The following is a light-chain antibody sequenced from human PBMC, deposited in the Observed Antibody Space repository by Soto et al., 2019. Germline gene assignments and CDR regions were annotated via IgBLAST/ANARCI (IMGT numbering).Light chain of an antibody. CDR1: QSVSTF. Sequence: EIVLTQSPATLSWSPGERAILSFRASQSVSTFLAWFQQKPGQPPRLLIYNASNRTTGIPARFSGSGSGTDFTLTISSLQPEDVATYFCQQANSFPWTFGQGTKVDI. CDR3: QQANSFPWT. J-gene: IGKJ1*01. V-gene: IGKV3-11*01. CDR2: NAS.